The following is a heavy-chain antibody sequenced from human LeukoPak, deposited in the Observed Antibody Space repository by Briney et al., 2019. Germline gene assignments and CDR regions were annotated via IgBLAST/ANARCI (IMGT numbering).Heavy chain of an antibody. CDR2: ISGPGRTT. CDR1: GFTFSSYG. J-gene: IGHJ6*03. V-gene: IGHV3-23*01. D-gene: IGHD5-12*01. Sequence: PGGSLRLSCAASGFTFSSYGMTSVRQAPGKGLGWVSAISGPGRTTYYADSVMGRFTISRDNSKNTLYLQMNSLRAEDTAVYYCARALGATIVYYYYLDVWGKGTTVTVSS. CDR3: ARALGATIVYYYYLDV.